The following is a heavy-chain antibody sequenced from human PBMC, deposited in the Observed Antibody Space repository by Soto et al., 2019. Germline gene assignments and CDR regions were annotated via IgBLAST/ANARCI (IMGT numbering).Heavy chain of an antibody. V-gene: IGHV4-59*01. CDR2: IHYSGTT. CDR1: GTSISSYY. CDR3: ARYNSYAIDY. J-gene: IGHJ4*02. Sequence: PSETLSVTCTVCGTSISSYYWSWIRQPPGKGLEWIANIHYSGTTNYNPSPASRVTLSVDTSKNQFSLKMTSVTAADRAMYFCARYNSYAIDYWGRGTLVTV. D-gene: IGHD2-8*01.